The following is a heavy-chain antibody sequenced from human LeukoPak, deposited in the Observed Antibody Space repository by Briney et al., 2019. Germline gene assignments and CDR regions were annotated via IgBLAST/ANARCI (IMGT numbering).Heavy chain of an antibody. CDR3: ASQSFARFDP. CDR2: INSDGSST. Sequence: GGSLRLSCAASGFTFSSYWMHWVRQAPGKGLVWVSRINSDGSSTSYADSVKGRSTISRDNARNSLFLQMNSLRVEDTAVYYCASQSFARFDPWGQGTLVTVSS. CDR1: GFTFSSYW. J-gene: IGHJ5*02. D-gene: IGHD3-16*01. V-gene: IGHV3-74*01.